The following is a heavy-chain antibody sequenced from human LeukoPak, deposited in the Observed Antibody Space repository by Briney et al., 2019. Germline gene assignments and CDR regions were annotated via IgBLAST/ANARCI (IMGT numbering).Heavy chain of an antibody. CDR3: ASNYYGSGSLDY. CDR2: LSGGGGST. J-gene: IGHJ4*02. CDR1: GFTFSSYA. V-gene: IGHV3-23*01. Sequence: GGSLRLSCAASGFTFSSYAMSWVRQAPGKGLDWVSGLSGGGGSTYYADSVKGRFTISRDNSKNTLYLQMNSLRAEDTAVYYCASNYYGSGSLDYWGQGNLVTVSS. D-gene: IGHD3-10*01.